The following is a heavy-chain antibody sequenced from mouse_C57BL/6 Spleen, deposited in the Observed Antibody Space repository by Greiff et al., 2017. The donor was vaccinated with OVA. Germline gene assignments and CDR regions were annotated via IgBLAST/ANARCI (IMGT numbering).Heavy chain of an antibody. CDR3: ARGDKSYYYAMDY. Sequence: EVQLQQSGPELVKPGDSVKISCKASGYSFTGYFMNWVMQSHGKSLEWIGRINPYNGDTFYNQKFKGKATLTVDKSSSTAHMELRSLTSEDSAVDYCARGDKSYYYAMDYWGQGTSVTVSS. J-gene: IGHJ4*01. CDR2: INPYNGDT. V-gene: IGHV1-20*01. CDR1: GYSFTGYF.